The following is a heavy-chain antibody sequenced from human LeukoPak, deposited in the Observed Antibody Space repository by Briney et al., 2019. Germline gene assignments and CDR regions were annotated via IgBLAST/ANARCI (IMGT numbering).Heavy chain of an antibody. CDR2: INPNSGGT. Sequence: GASVKVSCKASGYTFTGYYMHWVRQAPGQGLEWMGWINPNSGGTNYAQKFQGRVTMTRDTSISTAYMELSRLRSDDTAVYYCARASRVVIWNYFDYWGQGTLVTVSS. V-gene: IGHV1-2*02. D-gene: IGHD3-3*01. CDR1: GYTFTGYY. CDR3: ARASRVVIWNYFDY. J-gene: IGHJ4*02.